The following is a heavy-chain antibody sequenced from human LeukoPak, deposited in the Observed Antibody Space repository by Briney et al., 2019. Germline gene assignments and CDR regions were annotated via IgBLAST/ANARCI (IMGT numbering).Heavy chain of an antibody. CDR1: GFTFSSYS. CDR2: ISSSSSTI. Sequence: GGSLRLSCAASGFTFSSYSMNWVRQAPGKGLEWVSYISSSSSTIYYADSVKGRVTISRDNAKNSLYLQVNSLRADDTAVYYCARGTGQYHYGHRGAFDTWGQGTMVTVSS. V-gene: IGHV3-48*01. D-gene: IGHD3-10*01. CDR3: ARGTGQYHYGHRGAFDT. J-gene: IGHJ3*02.